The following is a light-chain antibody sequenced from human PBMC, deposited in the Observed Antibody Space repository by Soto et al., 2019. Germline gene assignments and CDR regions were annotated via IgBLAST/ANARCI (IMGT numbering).Light chain of an antibody. CDR2: DAS. V-gene: IGKV3-11*01. Sequence: EIVLTQSPATLSLSPGERATLSCRASQSVSTYLAWYQQKPGQAPRPVIHDASDRATGIPARFSGSGSGTDFTLTISSLEPEDFAVYYCQQRGNWPLTFGGGTKLEIK. CDR1: QSVSTY. J-gene: IGKJ4*01. CDR3: QQRGNWPLT.